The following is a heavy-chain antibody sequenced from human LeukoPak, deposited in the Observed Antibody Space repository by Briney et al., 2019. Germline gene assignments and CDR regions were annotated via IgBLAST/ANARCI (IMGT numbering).Heavy chain of an antibody. J-gene: IGHJ6*02. CDR2: INRSGST. Sequence: PSETLSLTCAVYGGSFSGYYWSWIRQPPGKGLEWIGEINRSGSTNYNPSLKSRVTISVDTSKNQFSLKLSSVTAADTAVYYCARSGITGTTTLDYYYAMDVWGQGTTVTVSS. CDR3: ARSGITGTTTLDYYYAMDV. D-gene: IGHD1-20*01. CDR1: GGSFSGYY. V-gene: IGHV4-34*01.